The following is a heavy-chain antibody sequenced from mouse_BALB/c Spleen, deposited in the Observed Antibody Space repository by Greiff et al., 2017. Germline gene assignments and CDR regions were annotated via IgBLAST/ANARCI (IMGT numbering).Heavy chain of an antibody. CDR1: GDSITSGY. V-gene: IGHV3-8*02. D-gene: IGHD2-4*01. Sequence: EVQLVESGPSLVKPSQTLSLTCSVTGDSITSGYWNWIRKFPGNKLEYMGYISYSGSTYYNPSLKSRISITRDTSKNQYYLQLNSVTAEDTATYYCARWDYDYDSYAMDYWGQGTSVTVSS. CDR3: ARWDYDYDSYAMDY. J-gene: IGHJ4*01. CDR2: ISYSGST.